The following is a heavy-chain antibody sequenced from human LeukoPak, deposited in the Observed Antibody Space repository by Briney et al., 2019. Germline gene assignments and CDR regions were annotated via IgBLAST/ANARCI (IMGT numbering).Heavy chain of an antibody. CDR2: IGGSGISA. CDR3: AKDPQT. CDR1: GFSFSISA. J-gene: IGHJ4*02. Sequence: PGGSLRLSCAASGFSFSISAMTWVRQAPGKGLEWVSAIGGSGISAYYADSVKGRFTSSRDNSKNTLYLQMNSLRAEDTAIYYCAKDPQTGGQGTLVTVSS. V-gene: IGHV3-23*01.